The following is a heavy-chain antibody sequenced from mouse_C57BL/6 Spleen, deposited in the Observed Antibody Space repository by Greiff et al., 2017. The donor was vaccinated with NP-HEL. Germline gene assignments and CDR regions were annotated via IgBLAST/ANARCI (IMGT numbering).Heavy chain of an antibody. CDR3: ARERLGPFAY. Sequence: DVKLVESGGGLVKPGGSLKLSCAASGFTFSSYAMSWVRQTPEKRLEWVATISDGGSYTYYPDNVKGRFTISRDNAKNNLYLQMSHLKSEDTAMYYCARERLGPFAYWGQGTLVTVSA. CDR1: GFTFSSYA. V-gene: IGHV5-4*01. D-gene: IGHD4-1*01. J-gene: IGHJ3*01. CDR2: ISDGGSYT.